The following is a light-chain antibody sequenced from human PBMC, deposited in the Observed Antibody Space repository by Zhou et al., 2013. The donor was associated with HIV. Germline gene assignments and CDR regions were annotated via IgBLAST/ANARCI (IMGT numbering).Light chain of an antibody. V-gene: IGKV3-20*01. CDR2: GAS. Sequence: EIVLTQSPGTLSLSPGERATLSCRASHSVSNTYLTWYQQKPGQAPRLLIYGASNRATGIPDRFSGSGSGTVFTLTISDMQSEDYAIYSCQQYDNWPPMYTFGQGTKVE. CDR1: HSVSNTY. CDR3: QQYDNWPPMYT. J-gene: IGKJ2*01.